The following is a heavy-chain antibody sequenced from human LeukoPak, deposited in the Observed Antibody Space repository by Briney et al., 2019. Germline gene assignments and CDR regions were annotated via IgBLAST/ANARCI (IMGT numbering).Heavy chain of an antibody. CDR2: INHSGST. CDR1: GGSFSGYY. D-gene: IGHD6-25*01. V-gene: IGHV4-34*01. Sequence: SETLSLTCAVYGGSFSGYYWSWIRQPPGKGLEWIGEINHSGSTNYNPSLKSRVTISVDTSKNQFSLKLSSVTAADTAVYYCARLTAAEGWRRYYYYYMDVWGKGTTVTVSS. CDR3: ARLTAAEGWRRYYYYYMDV. J-gene: IGHJ6*03.